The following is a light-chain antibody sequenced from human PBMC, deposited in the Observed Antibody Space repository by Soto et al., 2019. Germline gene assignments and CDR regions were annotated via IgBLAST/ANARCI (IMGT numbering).Light chain of an antibody. CDR1: RSDVGAYNY. CDR2: EVT. J-gene: IGLJ1*01. V-gene: IGLV2-14*01. CDR3: RSFTRRFNFV. Sequence: QSALTQPASVSGSPGQSIAISCTGTRSDVGAYNYVSWYQQHPGKAPKLMISEVTNRPSGVSDRFSGSKSGNTASLTISGLQAEDEADYYCRSFTRRFNFVFGNGTKVTV.